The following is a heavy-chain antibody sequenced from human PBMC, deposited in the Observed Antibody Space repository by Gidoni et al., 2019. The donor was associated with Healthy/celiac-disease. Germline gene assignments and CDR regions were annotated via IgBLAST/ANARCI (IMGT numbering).Heavy chain of an antibody. V-gene: IGHV1-69*01. Sequence: GQGLEWMGGIIPIFGTANYAQKFQGRVTITADESTSTAYMELSSLRSEDTAVYYCARDLYGDYPDAFDIWGQGTMVTVSS. CDR3: ARDLYGDYPDAFDI. J-gene: IGHJ3*02. D-gene: IGHD4-17*01. CDR2: IIPIFGTA.